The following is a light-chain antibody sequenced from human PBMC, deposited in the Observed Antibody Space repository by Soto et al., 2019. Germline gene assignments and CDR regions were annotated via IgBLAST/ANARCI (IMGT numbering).Light chain of an antibody. Sequence: IVMTQSPATLSVSPGERATLSCRASQGIXSNLAWYQPKPGQAPRLLIXGASSRSNGIPARFSGSGSGTEFTLTISSLQSEDFAVYYCQQYNNWPPSTFGQGTKV. CDR3: QQYNNWPPST. V-gene: IGKV3D-15*01. CDR2: GAS. J-gene: IGKJ1*01. CDR1: QGIXSN.